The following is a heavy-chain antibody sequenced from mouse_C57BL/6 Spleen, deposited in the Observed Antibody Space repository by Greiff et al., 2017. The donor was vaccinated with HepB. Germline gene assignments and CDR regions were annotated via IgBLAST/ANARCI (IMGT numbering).Heavy chain of an antibody. V-gene: IGHV1-69*01. CDR2: IDPSDSYT. D-gene: IGHD1-1*01. J-gene: IGHJ3*01. Sequence: VQLQQPGAELVMPGASVELSCKASGYTFTSYWMHWVKQRPGQGLEWIGEIDPSDSYTNYNQKFKGKSTLTVDKSSSTAYMQLSSLTSEDSAVYYCARGYYYGSSSAWFAYWGQGTLVTVS. CDR3: ARGYYYGSSSAWFAY. CDR1: GYTFTSYW.